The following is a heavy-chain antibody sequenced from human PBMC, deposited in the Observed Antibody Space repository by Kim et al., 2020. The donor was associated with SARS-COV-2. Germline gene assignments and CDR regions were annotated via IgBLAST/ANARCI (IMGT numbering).Heavy chain of an antibody. J-gene: IGHJ3*02. D-gene: IGHD3-22*01. V-gene: IGHV3-30*02. Sequence: GRFTISRDNSKNTLYLQMNSLRAEDTAVYYCAKDLSYYDSSGYWDDAFDIWGQGTMVTVSS. CDR3: AKDLSYYDSSGYWDDAFDI.